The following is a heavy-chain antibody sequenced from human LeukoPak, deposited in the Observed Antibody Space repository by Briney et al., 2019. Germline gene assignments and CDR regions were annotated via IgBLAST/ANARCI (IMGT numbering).Heavy chain of an antibody. CDR1: GFTFSTYG. D-gene: IGHD3-10*01. CDR3: AKDISSGMVRGVPKNYFDY. Sequence: PGGSLRLSCAASGFTFSTYGMHWVRQAPGKGLEWVTFIRYDGTNKYYADSVKGRFTISRDNSKNALYLQMNSLRAEDTALYYCAKDISSGMVRGVPKNYFDYWGQGTLVTVSS. CDR2: IRYDGTNK. V-gene: IGHV3-30*02. J-gene: IGHJ4*02.